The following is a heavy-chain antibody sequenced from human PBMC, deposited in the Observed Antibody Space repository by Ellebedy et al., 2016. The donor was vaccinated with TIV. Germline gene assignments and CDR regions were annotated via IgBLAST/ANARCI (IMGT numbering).Heavy chain of an antibody. D-gene: IGHD5-12*01. V-gene: IGHV1-3*01. CDR3: ATPEGGYDEFSYYYGMDV. CDR2: INAGNGNT. CDR1: GYTFTSYA. Sequence: ASVKVSXXASGYTFTSYAMHWVRQAPGQRLEWMGWINAGNGNTKYSQKFQGRVTITADESTSTAYMELSSLRSEDTAVYYCATPEGGYDEFSYYYGMDVWGQGTTVTVSS. J-gene: IGHJ6*02.